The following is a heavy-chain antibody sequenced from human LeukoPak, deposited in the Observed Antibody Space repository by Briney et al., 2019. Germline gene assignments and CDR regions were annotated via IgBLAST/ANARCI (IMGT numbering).Heavy chain of an antibody. D-gene: IGHD1-26*01. Sequence: GGSLRLSCAASGFIFSNYAMTWVRQTPGKGLEWVSDISKGAGRTSYADSVEGRFTISRGNSKDTLSLQMNGLRAEDTAVYYCAIDGSLSGNVYSRIDYWGQGTPVSVSS. V-gene: IGHV3-23*01. CDR1: GFIFSNYA. CDR2: ISKGAGRT. J-gene: IGHJ4*02. CDR3: AIDGSLSGNVYSRIDY.